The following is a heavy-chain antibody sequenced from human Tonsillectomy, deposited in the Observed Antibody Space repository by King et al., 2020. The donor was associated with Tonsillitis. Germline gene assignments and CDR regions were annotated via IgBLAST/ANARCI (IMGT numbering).Heavy chain of an antibody. CDR3: SKRPAAVSQYYHMDV. J-gene: IGHJ6*03. CDR2: IYQSGTT. CDR1: GGSISSRNW. D-gene: IGHD2-2*01. V-gene: IGHV4-4*02. Sequence: VQLQESGPGLLKPSGTLSLTCAVSGGSISSRNWWGWVRQPPGKGLEWIGEIYQSGTTNYNPSLKSRVTISSDKSKNKLSLNLTAVTAADTAVYYCSKRPAAVSQYYHMDVWGKGTTVTVSS.